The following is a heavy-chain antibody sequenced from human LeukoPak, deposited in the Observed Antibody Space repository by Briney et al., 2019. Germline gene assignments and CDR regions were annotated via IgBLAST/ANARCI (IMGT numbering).Heavy chain of an antibody. V-gene: IGHV5-51*01. Sequence: GEPLEISCQGSGSLFTNYWIAWVRQMPGKGLEYMGIIYPGDSDSRYSPPLRGQVTISADKSVTTAYLQWSSLKASDTGMYYCARALSGSYYDGFDIWGQGTMVTVSS. CDR3: ARALSGSYYDGFDI. CDR2: IYPGDSDS. D-gene: IGHD1-26*01. J-gene: IGHJ3*02. CDR1: GSLFTNYW.